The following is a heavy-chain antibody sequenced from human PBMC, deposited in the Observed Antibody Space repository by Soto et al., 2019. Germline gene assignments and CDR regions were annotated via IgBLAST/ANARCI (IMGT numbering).Heavy chain of an antibody. V-gene: IGHV1-69*02. J-gene: IGHJ4*02. CDR1: GGTFRNYP. Sequence: QVQLVQSGTEVKKPGSSVKVSCKASGGTFRNYPINWVRQAPGQGLEWMGSIFPLTDIPDYAQNFQARLTXXXDXXTSTAYMELSSLTSDDTAMYFCARGPLVVLNYFESWGRGTLVTVSS. CDR2: IFPLTDIP. CDR3: ARGPLVVLNYFES.